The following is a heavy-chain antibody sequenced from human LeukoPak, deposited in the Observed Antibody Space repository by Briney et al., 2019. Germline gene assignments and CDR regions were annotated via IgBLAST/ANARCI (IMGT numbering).Heavy chain of an antibody. D-gene: IGHD3-3*01. Sequence: SETLSLTCAVYGGSFSGYYWSWIRQPPGKGLEWIGEINHSGSTNCNPSLKSRVTISVDTSKNQFSLKLSSVTAADTAVYYCARHAPTYYDFWSAHYYYYYYMDVWGKGTTVTVSS. CDR3: ARHAPTYYDFWSAHYYYYYYMDV. J-gene: IGHJ6*03. V-gene: IGHV4-34*01. CDR2: INHSGST. CDR1: GGSFSGYY.